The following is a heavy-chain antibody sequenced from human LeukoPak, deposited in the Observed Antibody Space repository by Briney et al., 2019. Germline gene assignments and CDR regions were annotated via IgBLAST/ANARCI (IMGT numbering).Heavy chain of an antibody. Sequence: SETLSLTCAVYGGSFSGYYWSWIRQPPGKGLEWIGEINHSGNTNYNPSLKSRVTISVDTSKNQFSLKLSSVTVADTAVYYCARGSAVARQYYYYYMDVWGKGTTVTVSS. CDR1: GGSFSGYY. D-gene: IGHD6-19*01. J-gene: IGHJ6*03. V-gene: IGHV4-34*01. CDR2: INHSGNT. CDR3: ARGSAVARQYYYYYMDV.